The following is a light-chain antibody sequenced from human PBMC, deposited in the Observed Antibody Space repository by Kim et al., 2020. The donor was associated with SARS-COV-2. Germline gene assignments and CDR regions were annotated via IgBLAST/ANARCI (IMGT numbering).Light chain of an antibody. V-gene: IGLV3-9*01. Sequence: VALGKTAGITWGGNNIGRRSVHWYQRKPGQAPVLVLYRDGNRPSGIPERFSGSKSGNTATLTITRAQGDDEADYFCQVWDSNTSWVFGGGTQLTVL. J-gene: IGLJ3*02. CDR1: NIGRRS. CDR3: QVWDSNTSWV. CDR2: RDG.